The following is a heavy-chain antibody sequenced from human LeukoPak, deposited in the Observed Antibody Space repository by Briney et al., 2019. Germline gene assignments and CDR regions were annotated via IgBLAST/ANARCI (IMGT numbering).Heavy chain of an antibody. CDR2: INPNSGGT. V-gene: IGHV1-2*02. CDR1: GYTFTSYY. D-gene: IGHD6-19*01. Sequence: GASVKVSCKASGYTFTSYYMHWVRQAPGQGLEWMGWINPNSGGTNYAQKFQGRVTMTRDTSISTAYMELSRLRSDDTAVYYCARDNSSGWYNWFDPWGQGTLVTVSS. CDR3: ARDNSSGWYNWFDP. J-gene: IGHJ5*02.